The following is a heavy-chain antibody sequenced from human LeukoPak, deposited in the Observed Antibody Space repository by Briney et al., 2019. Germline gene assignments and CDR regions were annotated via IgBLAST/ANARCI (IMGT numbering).Heavy chain of an antibody. CDR2: ISRSSSTI. CDR3: AKAEYCTCARCYSEAFEY. Sequence: PGGSLRLSCAAAGFTFSSYSMNWVRQAPGKGLEWVSYISRSSSTIYYADSVKGRFTISRDNSKNTLYLQMNSLRAEDTAVYYCAKAEYCTCARCYSEAFEYWGQGTLVTVSS. CDR1: GFTFSSYS. V-gene: IGHV3-48*04. D-gene: IGHD2-2*01. J-gene: IGHJ4*02.